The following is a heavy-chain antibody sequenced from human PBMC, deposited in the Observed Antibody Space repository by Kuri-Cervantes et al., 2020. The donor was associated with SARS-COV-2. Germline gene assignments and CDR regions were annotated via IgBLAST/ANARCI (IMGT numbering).Heavy chain of an antibody. D-gene: IGHD2-2*02. CDR1: GRTFSSYA. V-gene: IGHV1-69*13. CDR3: ARPYCSSTSCYTEDPYYYGMDV. Sequence: SVKVSCKASGRTFSSYAISWVRQAPGQGLEWMGGIIPIFGIANYAQKLQGRVTITADESTSTAYMELSSLRSEDTAVYYCARPYCSSTSCYTEDPYYYGMDVWGQGTTVTVSS. J-gene: IGHJ6*02. CDR2: IIPIFGIA.